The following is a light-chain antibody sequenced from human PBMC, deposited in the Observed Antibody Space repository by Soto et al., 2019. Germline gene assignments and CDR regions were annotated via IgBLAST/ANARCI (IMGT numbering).Light chain of an antibody. J-gene: IGLJ1*01. V-gene: IGLV2-18*02. Sequence: QSDLTQPPSVSGSPGGSVTISCTGTSSDVGGYNRVSWYQQPPGTAPKLMIYEVSDRPSGVPDRFSGSKSGNTASLTISGLQDEDEADYYCSSYTSTNTYVFGAGTKVTVL. CDR2: EVS. CDR1: SSDVGGYNR. CDR3: SSYTSTNTYV.